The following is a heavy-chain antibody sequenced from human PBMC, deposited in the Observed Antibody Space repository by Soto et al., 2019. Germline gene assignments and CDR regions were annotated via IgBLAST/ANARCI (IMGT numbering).Heavy chain of an antibody. J-gene: IGHJ3*02. D-gene: IGHD2-21*02. CDR2: IIPIFGTA. Sequence: QVQLVQSGAEVKKPGSSVKVSCKASGGTFSSYAISWVRQAPGQGLEWMGGIIPIFGTANYAQKFQGRVTITADESTSTDYMELSSLRSADTAVYYCASPSHIVVVTAPNAFDIWGQGTMVTVSS. CDR1: GGTFSSYA. V-gene: IGHV1-69*12. CDR3: ASPSHIVVVTAPNAFDI.